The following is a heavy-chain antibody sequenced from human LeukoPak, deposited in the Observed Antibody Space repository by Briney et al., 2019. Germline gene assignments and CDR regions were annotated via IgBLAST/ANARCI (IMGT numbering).Heavy chain of an antibody. V-gene: IGHV1-2*02. CDR1: GYTFTDYY. CDR3: GRVRDGYIDY. CDR2: VNPGTRGT. Sequence: ASVKVSCKTSGYTFTDYYVHWVRQAPGQGLEWVGWVNPGTRGTVYAQRFQGRVTMTRDPSISTAYMELIALTSDDTAVYYCGRVRDGYIDYWGQGTLVTVSS. J-gene: IGHJ4*02. D-gene: IGHD5-24*01.